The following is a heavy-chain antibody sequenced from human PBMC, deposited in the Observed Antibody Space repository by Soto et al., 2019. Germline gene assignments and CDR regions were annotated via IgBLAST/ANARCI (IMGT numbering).Heavy chain of an antibody. V-gene: IGHV3-15*01. J-gene: IGHJ4*02. CDR1: GLNFHWYW. Sequence: GGSLRLSCAASGLNFHWYWMSWVRQAPGKGLEWVGRIKSKTDGGTTDYAAPVKGRFTISRDDSKNTLYLQMNSLKTEDTAVYYCTYSGSYYGVWPNYWGQGTLVTVSS. D-gene: IGHD1-26*01. CDR3: TYSGSYYGVWPNY. CDR2: IKSKTDGGTT.